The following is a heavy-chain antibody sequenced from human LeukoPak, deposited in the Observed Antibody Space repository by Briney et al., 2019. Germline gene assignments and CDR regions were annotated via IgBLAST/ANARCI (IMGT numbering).Heavy chain of an antibody. CDR1: GYTFTDYY. J-gene: IGHJ4*02. CDR3: ARGRNIEMTTMSGGSDY. CDR2: VNPNSGDT. Sequence: ASVKVSCKASGYTFTDYYMHWVRQAPGQGLEWMGWVNPNSGDTNYAQKFQGRVSMTRDTSIGTAYMDLSDLRSDDTAVYYCARGRNIEMTTMSGGSDYWGQGTLVTVSS. D-gene: IGHD5-24*01. V-gene: IGHV1-2*02.